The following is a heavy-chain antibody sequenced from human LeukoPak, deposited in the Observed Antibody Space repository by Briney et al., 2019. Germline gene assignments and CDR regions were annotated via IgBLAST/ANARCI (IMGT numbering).Heavy chain of an antibody. CDR1: GYTFTCYY. D-gene: IGHD6-25*01. J-gene: IGHJ5*02. Sequence: GASVKVSCKASGYTFTCYYMHWVRQAPGQGLEWMGRINPNSGGTNYAQKFQGRVTMTRDTSISTAYMELSRLRSDDTAVYYRARDPLPGYRPSKNWFDPWGQGTLVTVSS. CDR2: INPNSGGT. CDR3: ARDPLPGYRPSKNWFDP. V-gene: IGHV1-2*06.